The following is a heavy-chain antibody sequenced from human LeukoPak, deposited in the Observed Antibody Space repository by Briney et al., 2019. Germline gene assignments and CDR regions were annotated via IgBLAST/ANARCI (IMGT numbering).Heavy chain of an antibody. CDR2: IRFTGSYI. J-gene: IGHJ4*02. Sequence: GGSLRLSCVASGFTFSHYSMNWVRQAPGKGLEWVSSIRFTGSYIYYADSVKGRFTISRDNAKNSLYLQMNSLRAEDTAVYYCARGGAAGDYWGQGTLVTVSS. D-gene: IGHD6-13*01. V-gene: IGHV3-21*01. CDR1: GFTFSHYS. CDR3: ARGGAAGDY.